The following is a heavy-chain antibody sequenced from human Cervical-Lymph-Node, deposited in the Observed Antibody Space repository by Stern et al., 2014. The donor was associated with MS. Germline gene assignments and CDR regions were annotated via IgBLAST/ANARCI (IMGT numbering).Heavy chain of an antibody. J-gene: IGHJ4*02. Sequence: VQLVESGNEVKKPGASVKVSCEASGYTFTSYGISWVRQAPGPGPEWMGWISAYNGNTKYEQKFQDRVTMTTDTSTSTVYMELRNLRSDDAALYYCARAAGILDFWGQGTLVTVSS. V-gene: IGHV1-18*01. CDR1: GYTFTSYG. CDR3: ARAAGILDF. D-gene: IGHD1-1*01. CDR2: ISAYNGNT.